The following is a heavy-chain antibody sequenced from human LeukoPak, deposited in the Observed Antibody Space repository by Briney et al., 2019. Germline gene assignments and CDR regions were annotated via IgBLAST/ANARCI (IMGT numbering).Heavy chain of an antibody. V-gene: IGHV1-18*01. CDR1: GYTFTSYG. CDR3: ARDNDSRDPPHFDY. Sequence: ASVKVSCKASGYTFTSYGISWVRQAPGQGLEWMGWISAYNGNTNYAQKLQGRVTMTTDTSTRTAYMELSSLRSEDTAVYYCARDNDSRDPPHFDYWGQGTLVTVSS. D-gene: IGHD3-16*01. CDR2: ISAYNGNT. J-gene: IGHJ4*02.